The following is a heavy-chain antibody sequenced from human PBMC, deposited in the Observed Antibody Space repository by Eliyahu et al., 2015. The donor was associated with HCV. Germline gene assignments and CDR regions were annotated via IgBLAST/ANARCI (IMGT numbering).Heavy chain of an antibody. CDR1: GFTFSDYH. V-gene: IGHV3-11*01. CDR2: INSRGTII. CDR3: ATFHHGLPGS. Sequence: QVQLVESGGGSVKPGGSLRLSCXAXGFTFSDYHMSWIRQAPGKGLESVSFINSRGTIIFYADSVKGRFTISRDSSKNSLFLQMNNLRAEDTAVYYCATFHHGLPGSWGQGTLVTVSS. D-gene: IGHD2-8*01. J-gene: IGHJ5*02.